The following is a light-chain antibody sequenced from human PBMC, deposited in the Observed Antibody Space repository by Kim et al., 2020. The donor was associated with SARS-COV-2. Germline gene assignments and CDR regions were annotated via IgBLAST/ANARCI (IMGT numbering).Light chain of an antibody. CDR3: QQYNNWPPIT. V-gene: IGKV3-15*01. CDR1: QSVSSN. J-gene: IGKJ5*01. Sequence: VPPGERATFSCRASQSVSSNLAWYQQKPGQAPRLLIYGASTRATGIPARFSGRGSGTEFTLTISSLQSEDFAVYYCQQYNNWPPITFGQGTRLEI. CDR2: GAS.